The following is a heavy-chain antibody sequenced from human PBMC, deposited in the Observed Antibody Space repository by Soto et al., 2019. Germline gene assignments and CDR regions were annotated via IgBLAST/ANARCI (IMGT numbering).Heavy chain of an antibody. Sequence: SETLSLTCTVSGGSISSGGYYWSWIRQHPGKGLEWIGYIYYSGSTYYNPSLKSRVTISVDTSKNQFSLKLSSVTAADTAVYYCARLQKSIAAAGPNWFDPWGQGTLVTVSS. V-gene: IGHV4-31*03. D-gene: IGHD6-13*01. CDR3: ARLQKSIAAAGPNWFDP. CDR2: IYYSGST. J-gene: IGHJ5*02. CDR1: GGSISSGGYY.